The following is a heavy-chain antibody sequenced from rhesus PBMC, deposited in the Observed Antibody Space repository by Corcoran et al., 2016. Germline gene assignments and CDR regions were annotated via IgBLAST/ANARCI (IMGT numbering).Heavy chain of an antibody. CDR1: GGSISGSS. J-gene: IGHJ4*01. CDR3: ARTPEANYFDF. D-gene: IGHD6-43*01. V-gene: IGHV4-165*02. Sequence: QVQLQESGPGLVKPSETLSLTCAVSGGSISGSSWNWIRTPPEKGLDGIGYIGSTSGSTYYNPSLKSRVTISTDTSKNQFSLKLSSVTAADTAVYYCARTPEANYFDFWGQGVLVTVSS. CDR2: IGSTSGST.